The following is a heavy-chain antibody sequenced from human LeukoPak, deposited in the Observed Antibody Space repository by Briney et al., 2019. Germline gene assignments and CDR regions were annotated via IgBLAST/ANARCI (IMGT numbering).Heavy chain of an antibody. CDR1: GYSLTNYA. V-gene: IGHV1-18*01. CDR2: FSAYTGYT. Sequence: GASVKVSCKASGYSLTNYAMSWVRQAPGQGLEWLGWFSAYTGYTKYAQHLQGRLTLTIDTSTNTAYMDLGSLRSDDTAVYYCATAGSGGAHVNAFDIWGQGTVVTVSS. D-gene: IGHD4/OR15-4a*01. CDR3: ATAGSGGAHVNAFDI. J-gene: IGHJ3*02.